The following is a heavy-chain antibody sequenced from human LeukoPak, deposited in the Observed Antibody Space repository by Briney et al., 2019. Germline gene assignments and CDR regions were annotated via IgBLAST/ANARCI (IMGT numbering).Heavy chain of an antibody. CDR1: GFTFSNAW. Sequence: GGSLRLSCAASGFTFSNAWMSWVRQAPGKGLEWVGRIKSKTDGGTTGYAAPVKGRFTISRDDSKNTLYLQMNSLRTEDTAVYYCTTTGFLYAFDIWGQGTMVTVSS. J-gene: IGHJ3*02. V-gene: IGHV3-15*01. CDR3: TTTGFLYAFDI. D-gene: IGHD7-27*01. CDR2: IKSKTDGGTT.